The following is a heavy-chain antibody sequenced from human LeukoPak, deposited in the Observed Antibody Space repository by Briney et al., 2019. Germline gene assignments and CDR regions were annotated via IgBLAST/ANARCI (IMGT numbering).Heavy chain of an antibody. Sequence: GRSLRLSCTASGFTFGDYAMSWVRQAPGKGLEWVSYISSSSSYTNYADSVKGRFTISRDNAKNSLYLQMNSLRAEDTAVYYCARLRRGVAYYFDYWGQGTLVTVSS. CDR2: ISSSSSYT. CDR1: GFTFGDYA. D-gene: IGHD2-8*02. V-gene: IGHV3-11*06. J-gene: IGHJ4*02. CDR3: ARLRRGVAYYFDY.